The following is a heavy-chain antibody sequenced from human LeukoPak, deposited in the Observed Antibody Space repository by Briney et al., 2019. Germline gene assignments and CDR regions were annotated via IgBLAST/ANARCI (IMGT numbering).Heavy chain of an antibody. Sequence: TFXXXAMSWVRQXPGKGLEWVSAISGSGGSTYYADSVKGRFTISRDNSKNPLYLQMNSLRAEDTAVYYCAKDRSKLYGDSFDYWGQGTLVTVSS. CDR2: ISGSGGST. V-gene: IGHV3-23*01. D-gene: IGHD4-17*01. J-gene: IGHJ4*02. CDR3: AKDRSKLYGDSFDY. CDR1: TFXXXA.